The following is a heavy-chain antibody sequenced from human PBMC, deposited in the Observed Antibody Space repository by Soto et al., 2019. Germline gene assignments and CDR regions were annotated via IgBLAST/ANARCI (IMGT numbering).Heavy chain of an antibody. CDR1: GGSVSSGSYY. J-gene: IGHJ6*02. CDR3: ARDAPYYYDSSGSTPYGMDV. Sequence: SETLSLTCTVSGGSVSSGSYYWSWIRQPPGKGLEWIGYIYYSGSTNYNPSLKSRVTISVDTSKNQFSLKLSSVTAADTAVYYCARDAPYYYDSSGSTPYGMDVWGQGTTVTVSS. CDR2: IYYSGST. D-gene: IGHD3-22*01. V-gene: IGHV4-61*01.